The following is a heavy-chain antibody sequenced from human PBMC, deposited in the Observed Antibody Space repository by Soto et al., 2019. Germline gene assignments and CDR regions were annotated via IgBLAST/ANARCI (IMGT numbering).Heavy chain of an antibody. V-gene: IGHV1-2*02. J-gene: IGHJ4*02. CDR3: ARGGGTILAPLP. Sequence: ASVKVSWKGAASAFTGYFMHWVRQAPGQGLEWMGWINPNSGATKYAQKFQGRVTLSRDTSISTAYMELSGLRSDDSAVYYCARGGGTILAPLPWGQGTPVTVSS. CDR2: INPNSGAT. CDR1: ASAFTGYF. D-gene: IGHD3-3*01.